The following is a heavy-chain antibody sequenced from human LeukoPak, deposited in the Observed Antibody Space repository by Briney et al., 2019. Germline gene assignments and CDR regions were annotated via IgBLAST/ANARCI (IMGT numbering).Heavy chain of an antibody. V-gene: IGHV4-59*01. CDR1: GGSISSYY. Sequence: SETLSLTCTVSGGSISSYYWSWIRQPPGKGLEWIGYIYYSGSTNYNPSLKSRVTISVDTSKNQFSLKLSSVTAADTAVYYCARESHGSSWYVRANWFDPWGQGTLVTVS. J-gene: IGHJ5*02. D-gene: IGHD6-13*01. CDR2: IYYSGST. CDR3: ARESHGSSWYVRANWFDP.